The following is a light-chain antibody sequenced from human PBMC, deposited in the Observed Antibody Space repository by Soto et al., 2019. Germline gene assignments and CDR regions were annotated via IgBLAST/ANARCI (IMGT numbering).Light chain of an antibody. Sequence: EIVLTQSPGTLFLSPGERATLSCRASQSVSSGYLAWYQQKPGQAPRLLIYDASSRATGIPDRFSGSGSGTDFTLTISRLEPEDFAVYYCQQYGNSPPRTFGQGTKVEIK. J-gene: IGKJ1*01. V-gene: IGKV3-20*01. CDR3: QQYGNSPPRT. CDR1: QSVSSGY. CDR2: DAS.